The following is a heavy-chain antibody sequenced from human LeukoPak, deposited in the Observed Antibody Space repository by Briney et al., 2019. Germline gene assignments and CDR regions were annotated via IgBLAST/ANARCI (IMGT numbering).Heavy chain of an antibody. CDR3: ARRLYRDSGYDSGEDY. CDR1: GYTFTSYG. J-gene: IGHJ4*02. D-gene: IGHD5-12*01. Sequence: GASVKVSCKASGYTFTSYGISWVRQAPGQGLEWMGWISAYNGNTNYAQKLQGRVTMTTDTSTSTAYMELRSLRSDDTAVYYCARRLYRDSGYDSGEDYWGQGTLVTVSP. V-gene: IGHV1-18*01. CDR2: ISAYNGNT.